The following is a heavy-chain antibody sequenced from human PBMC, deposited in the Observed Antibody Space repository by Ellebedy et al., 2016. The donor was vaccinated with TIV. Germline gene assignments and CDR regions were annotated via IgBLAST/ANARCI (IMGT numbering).Heavy chain of an antibody. J-gene: IGHJ4*02. Sequence: PGGFLRLSCVASGFTFSSYWMAWVRLTPGKGLEWVANINPDGSKKYYLDSVQGRLTVSRDNAKNSLYLQMDSLIVEDTAVYYCARAERSSGWYTDYWGQGTLVTVSS. CDR3: ARAERSSGWYTDY. D-gene: IGHD6-19*01. CDR2: INPDGSKK. V-gene: IGHV3-7*03. CDR1: GFTFSSYW.